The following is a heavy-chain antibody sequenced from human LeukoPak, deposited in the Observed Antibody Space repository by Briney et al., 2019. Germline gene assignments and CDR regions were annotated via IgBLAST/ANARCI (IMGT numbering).Heavy chain of an antibody. Sequence: SETLSLTCTVSGGSLSSYYWSWIRQPPGKGLEWIGYIFYSGSTNYNPSLKSRVTISVDTSKNQFSLKLSSVTAADTAVYYCARAVAGLFDAFDIWGQGTMVTVSS. J-gene: IGHJ3*02. CDR1: GGSLSSYY. D-gene: IGHD6-19*01. CDR2: IFYSGST. V-gene: IGHV4-59*01. CDR3: ARAVAGLFDAFDI.